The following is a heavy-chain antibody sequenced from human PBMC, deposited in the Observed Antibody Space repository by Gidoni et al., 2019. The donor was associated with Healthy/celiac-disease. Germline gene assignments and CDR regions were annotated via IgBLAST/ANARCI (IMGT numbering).Heavy chain of an antibody. D-gene: IGHD6-13*01. CDR3: ANQPLGAYSDYYGMDV. J-gene: IGHJ6*02. V-gene: IGHV3-23*01. Sequence: EVQLLESGGGLVQPGGSLRLSCAASGFTFSSYAMSWVRQAPGKGLGWVSAISGSGGSTYYADSVKGRFTISRDNSKNTLYLQMNSLRAEDTAVYYCANQPLGAYSDYYGMDVWGQGTTVTVSS. CDR2: ISGSGGST. CDR1: GFTFSSYA.